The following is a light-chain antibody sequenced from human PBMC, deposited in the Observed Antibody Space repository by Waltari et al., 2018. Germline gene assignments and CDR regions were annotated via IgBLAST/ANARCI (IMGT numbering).Light chain of an antibody. J-gene: IGKJ3*01. CDR3: QHYDSRPFT. CDR1: QSVSSNY. CDR2: GVS. V-gene: IGKV3-20*01. Sequence: EIVLTQSPGTLSLSPGERATLSCRASQSVSSNYLAWYQQRLGQAPRLLIYGVSTRASGIPDRFSGSGSGTDFTLTISRLEPEDFAVYYCQHYDSRPFTFGPGTKVDLK.